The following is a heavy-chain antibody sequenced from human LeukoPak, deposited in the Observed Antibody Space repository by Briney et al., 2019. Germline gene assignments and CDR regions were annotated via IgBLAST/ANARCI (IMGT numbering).Heavy chain of an antibody. CDR3: ARKVARRVPAATRDAFDI. V-gene: IGHV4-59*01. D-gene: IGHD2-2*01. CDR1: GGSISSYY. Sequence: SETLSLTCTVSGGSISSYYWSWIRQPPGKGLEWIGYIYYSGSTNYNPSLKSRVTISVDTSKNQFSLKLSSVTAADTAVYYCARKVARRVPAATRDAFDIWGQGTMVTVSS. CDR2: IYYSGST. J-gene: IGHJ3*02.